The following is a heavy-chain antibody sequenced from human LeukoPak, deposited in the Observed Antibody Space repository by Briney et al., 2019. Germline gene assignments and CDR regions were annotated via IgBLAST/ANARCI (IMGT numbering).Heavy chain of an antibody. CDR1: GFTFSSYS. CDR3: ASGEENYYGSGSFYDAFDI. J-gene: IGHJ3*02. Sequence: PGGSLRLSCAASGFTFSSYSMNWVRQAPGKGLEWVSYISSSSSTIYYADSVKGRFTISRDNAKNSLYLQMNGLRAEDTAVYYCASGEENYYGSGSFYDAFDIWGQGTMVTVSS. V-gene: IGHV3-48*01. D-gene: IGHD3-10*01. CDR2: ISSSSSTI.